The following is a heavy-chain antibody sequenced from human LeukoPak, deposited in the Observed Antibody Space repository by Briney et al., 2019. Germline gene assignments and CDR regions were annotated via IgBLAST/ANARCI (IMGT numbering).Heavy chain of an antibody. D-gene: IGHD3-3*01. CDR3: ARTTYNDFWSGDSQYYYHNMDV. V-gene: IGHV3-49*04. Sequence: GGSLRLSCTASGFTFGDYAMSWVRQAPGKGLEWVGFIRIKTSGETIEYAASVKGRFTISRDNSKSIAYLQMNSLNTEDTAVYYCARTTYNDFWSGDSQYYYHNMDVWGKGTTVTVSS. CDR2: IRIKTSGETI. CDR1: GFTFGDYA. J-gene: IGHJ6*03.